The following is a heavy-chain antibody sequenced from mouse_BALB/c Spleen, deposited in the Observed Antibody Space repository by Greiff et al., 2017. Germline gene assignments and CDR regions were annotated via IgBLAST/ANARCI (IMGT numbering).Heavy chain of an antibody. CDR2: ISYSGST. CDR3: ARSDPYYAMDY. V-gene: IGHV3-2*02. Sequence: ESGPGLVKPSQSLSLTCTVTGYSIPSDYAWNWIRQFPGNKLEWMGYISYSGSTSYNPSLKSRISITRDTSKNQFFLQLNSVTTEDTATYYCARSDPYYAMDYWGQGTSVTVSS. CDR1: GYSIPSDYA. J-gene: IGHJ4*01.